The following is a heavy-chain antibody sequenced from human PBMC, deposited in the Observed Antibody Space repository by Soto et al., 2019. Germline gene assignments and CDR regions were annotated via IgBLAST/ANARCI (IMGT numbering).Heavy chain of an antibody. CDR1: GYTFTSYD. CDR3: ARGLAVTGRARYFDL. V-gene: IGHV1-8*01. J-gene: IGHJ2*01. D-gene: IGHD4-17*01. CDR2: MNPNSGNT. Sequence: QVQLVQSGAEVKKPGASVKVSCKASGYTFTSYDINWVRQATGQGLEWMGWMNPNSGNTGYAQKFQGRVNMTRDTSKSTAYMELSSLRSEDTAVYYCARGLAVTGRARYFDLWGRGTLVTVSS.